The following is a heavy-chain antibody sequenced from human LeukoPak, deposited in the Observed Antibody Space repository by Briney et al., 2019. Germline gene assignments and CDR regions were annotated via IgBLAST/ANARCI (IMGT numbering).Heavy chain of an antibody. J-gene: IGHJ6*03. V-gene: IGHV3-30*02. CDR2: IRSDGSNK. CDR3: ARRAAGRPIFYYYYMDV. D-gene: IGHD6-13*01. CDR1: GFSFSSYG. Sequence: PGGSLRLSCAASGFSFSSYGMHWVRQAPGKGLEWVAFIRSDGSNKYYADSVKGRFTISRDNAKNSLYLQMNSLRAEDTAVYYCARRAAGRPIFYYYYMDVWGKGTTVTVSS.